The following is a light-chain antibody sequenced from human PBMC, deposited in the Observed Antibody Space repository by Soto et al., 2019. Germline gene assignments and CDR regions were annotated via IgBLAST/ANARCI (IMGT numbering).Light chain of an antibody. J-gene: IGLJ1*01. CDR1: TSDVGDYNY. V-gene: IGLV2-14*01. CDR2: EAS. CDR3: FSYTTSSAPYV. Sequence: QSALTQPASVSGSPGQSITISCTGTTSDVGDYNYVSWYQQHPGKVPKVLIYEASNRPSGVSYRFSGSKSGNTASLTISGLQAEDEASYYCFSYTTSSAPYVFGTGTKVPS.